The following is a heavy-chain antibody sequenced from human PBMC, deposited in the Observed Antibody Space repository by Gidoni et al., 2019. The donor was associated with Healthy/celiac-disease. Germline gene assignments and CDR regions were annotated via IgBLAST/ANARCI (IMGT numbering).Heavy chain of an antibody. Sequence: EVPLVESGGGLVQPGRSLRLSCAASGFTFDDYAMHWVREAPGKGLEWVSGISWHSGSIGYADFVKGRFTISSDNAKNSLYLQMNSLRAEDTALYYCAKELEYSSSSYFDYWGQGTLVTVSS. CDR3: AKELEYSSSSYFDY. CDR2: ISWHSGSI. CDR1: GFTFDDYA. D-gene: IGHD6-6*01. J-gene: IGHJ4*02. V-gene: IGHV3-9*01.